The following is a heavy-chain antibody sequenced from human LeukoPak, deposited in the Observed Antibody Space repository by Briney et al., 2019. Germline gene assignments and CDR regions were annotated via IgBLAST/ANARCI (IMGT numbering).Heavy chain of an antibody. V-gene: IGHV3-30*18. CDR3: AKDLVGRYFDWLLPMTDY. CDR1: GFTFSSYG. Sequence: PGRSLRLSCAASGFTFSSYGMHWVRQAPGKGLGWVAVISYDGSNKYYADSVKGRFTISRDNSKNTLYLQMNSLRAEDTAVYYCAKDLVGRYFDWLLPMTDYWGQGTLVTVSS. CDR2: ISYDGSNK. J-gene: IGHJ4*02. D-gene: IGHD3-9*01.